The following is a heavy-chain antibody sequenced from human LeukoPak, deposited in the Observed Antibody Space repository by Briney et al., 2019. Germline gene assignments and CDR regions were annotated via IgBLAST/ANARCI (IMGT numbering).Heavy chain of an antibody. Sequence: ASVKVSCKASGYTFTSYYMHWVRQAPGQGREWMGIINPSGGSTSYAQKLQGRVTMTRDTSTSTVYMELSSLRSEDTAVYYCAGTTVTTDYSYYMDVWGKGTTVTVSS. V-gene: IGHV1-46*01. CDR1: GYTFTSYY. J-gene: IGHJ6*03. CDR2: INPSGGST. D-gene: IGHD4-17*01. CDR3: AGTTVTTDYSYYMDV.